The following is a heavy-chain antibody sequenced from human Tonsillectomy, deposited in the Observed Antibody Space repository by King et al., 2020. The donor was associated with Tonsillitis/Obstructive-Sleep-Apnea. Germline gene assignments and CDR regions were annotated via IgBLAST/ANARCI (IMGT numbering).Heavy chain of an antibody. J-gene: IGHJ4*02. CDR3: ARRLSYSSGWPYFDY. CDR1: GGTFSSYA. V-gene: IGHV1-69*12. Sequence: VQLVQSGAEVKKPGSSVKVSCKASGGTFSSYAISWVRQAPGQGIEWMGGIIPIFGTANYAQKFQGSVTITADESTSTAYLELSSLRSEDPAVYYCARRLSYSSGWPYFDYWGQGTLVTVSA. D-gene: IGHD6-19*01. CDR2: IIPIFGTA.